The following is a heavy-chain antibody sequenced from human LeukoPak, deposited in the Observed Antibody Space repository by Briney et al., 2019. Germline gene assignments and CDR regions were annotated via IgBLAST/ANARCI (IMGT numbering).Heavy chain of an antibody. D-gene: IGHD3-3*02. CDR1: GYSISSGYY. V-gene: IGHV4-38-2*02. CDR3: ARHPLGSINQQSYYFDY. Sequence: KPSETLSLTCTVSGYSISSGYYWGWIRQPPGKGLEWIGSIYHSGRTFYNPSLKSRVTISVDTSKNQFSLKLSSVTAADTAVYYCARHPLGSINQQSYYFDYWGQGTLVTVSS. CDR2: IYHSGRT. J-gene: IGHJ4*02.